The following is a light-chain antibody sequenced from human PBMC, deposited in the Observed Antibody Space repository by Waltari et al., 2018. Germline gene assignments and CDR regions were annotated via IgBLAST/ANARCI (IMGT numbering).Light chain of an antibody. Sequence: EIVLTQSPGTLSLSLGERATVSCMTSQSVSRALAWYQQKPGQAPRLLIYGACTRATGIPDRFSGSGSGTDFSLTISRLEPDDFAVYYCQHYLRLPVTFGQGTTVEI. CDR2: GAC. V-gene: IGKV3-20*01. J-gene: IGKJ1*01. CDR3: QHYLRLPVT. CDR1: QSVSRA.